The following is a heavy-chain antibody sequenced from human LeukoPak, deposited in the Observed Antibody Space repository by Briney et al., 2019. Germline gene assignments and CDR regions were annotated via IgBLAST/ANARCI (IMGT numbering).Heavy chain of an antibody. Sequence: PSETLSLTCTVSGGSISSYYWSWIRQPPGKGLEWIGYIYTSGSTNYNPSLKSRVTISVDTSKTQFSLKLSSVTAADTAVYYCVGDSSGYYYLAFDIWGQGTMVTVSS. V-gene: IGHV4-4*09. CDR2: IYTSGST. D-gene: IGHD3-22*01. CDR3: VGDSSGYYYLAFDI. J-gene: IGHJ3*02. CDR1: GGSISSYY.